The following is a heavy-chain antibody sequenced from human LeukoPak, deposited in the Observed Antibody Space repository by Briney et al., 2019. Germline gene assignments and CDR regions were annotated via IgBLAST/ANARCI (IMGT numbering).Heavy chain of an antibody. V-gene: IGHV3-23*01. CDR2: ISPSGGIT. CDR3: AKVRWDNSGWYYSDS. J-gene: IGHJ4*02. CDR1: GFTFSSHG. Sequence: GGSLRLSCAASGFTFSSHGMNWVRQAPGKGLEWVSGISPSGGITYYTDSARGRFTISRDNSKNTVSLQVNSLRVEDTAVYYCAKVRWDNSGWYYSDSWGQGTLVTVSS. D-gene: IGHD6-19*01.